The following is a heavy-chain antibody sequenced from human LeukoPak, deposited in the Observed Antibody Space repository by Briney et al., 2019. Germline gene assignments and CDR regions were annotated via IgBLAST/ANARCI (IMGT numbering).Heavy chain of an antibody. D-gene: IGHD3-22*01. J-gene: IGHJ4*02. CDR1: GGSISSYY. Sequence: SETLSLTCTVSGGSISSYYWSWIRQPAGKGLKWIGRIYTSGSTNYNPSLKSRVTISVDKSKNQFSLKLSSVTAADTAVYYCARALESSGYSSFDYWGQGTLLTVSS. CDR2: IYTSGST. V-gene: IGHV4-4*07. CDR3: ARALESSGYSSFDY.